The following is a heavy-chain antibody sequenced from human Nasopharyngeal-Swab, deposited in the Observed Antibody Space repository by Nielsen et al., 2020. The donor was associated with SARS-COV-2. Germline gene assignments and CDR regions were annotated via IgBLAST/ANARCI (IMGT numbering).Heavy chain of an antibody. Sequence: RQPPGKGLEWIGSIYYSGSTNYNPSLTSRVTISVDKSKNQFSLKLRSVTAADTAVFYCARHMLGGPTAFDIWGQGTVVTVSS. CDR2: IYYSGST. D-gene: IGHD2-8*01. V-gene: IGHV4-39*07. CDR3: ARHMLGGPTAFDI. J-gene: IGHJ3*02.